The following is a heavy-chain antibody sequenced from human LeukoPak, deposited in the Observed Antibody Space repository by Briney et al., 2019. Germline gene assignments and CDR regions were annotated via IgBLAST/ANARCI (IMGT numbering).Heavy chain of an antibody. D-gene: IGHD2-8*02. CDR3: SARHSTGWTTLDY. J-gene: IGHJ4*02. CDR2: IRSKIYGATT. Sequence: PGGSLRLSCTASGFNFSDYAVTWVRQAPGKGLEWVGFIRSKIYGATTEYAASVRGRFIISRDDSKSVAYVQMTSLKTDDTAIYYCSARHSTGWTTLDYWGQGTLVTVSS. CDR1: GFNFSDYA. V-gene: IGHV3-49*04.